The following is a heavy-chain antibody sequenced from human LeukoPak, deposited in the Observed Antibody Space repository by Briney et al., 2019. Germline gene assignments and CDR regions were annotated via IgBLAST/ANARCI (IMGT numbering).Heavy chain of an antibody. D-gene: IGHD3-3*01. J-gene: IGHJ5*02. CDR2: IYYSGST. CDR1: GGSISSYY. V-gene: IGHV4-4*08. CDR3: ARDGYYDFWSGYYYSNWFDP. Sequence: SETLSLTCTVSGGSISSYYWSWIRQPPGKGLEWIGYIYYSGSTNYNPSLKSRVTISVDTSKNQFSLKLSSVTAADTAVYYCARDGYYDFWSGYYYSNWFDPWGQGTLVTVSS.